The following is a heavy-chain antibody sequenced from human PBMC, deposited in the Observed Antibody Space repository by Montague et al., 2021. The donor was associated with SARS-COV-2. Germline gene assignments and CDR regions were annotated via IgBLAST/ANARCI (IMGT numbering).Heavy chain of an antibody. V-gene: IGHV4-61*01. CDR2: IYYRGST. CDR1: GDSVNSGSYY. J-gene: IGHJ6*02. D-gene: IGHD7-27*01. Sequence: SETLSLTCTVSGDSVNSGSYYWSWIRQPPGKGLEWIRYIYYRGSTNYNPSLKSRVTISIDTSKNQFSLKLSSVTAADTAVYYCARDYRRDTGGPRSAMDVWGQGTTVIVSS. CDR3: ARDYRRDTGGPRSAMDV.